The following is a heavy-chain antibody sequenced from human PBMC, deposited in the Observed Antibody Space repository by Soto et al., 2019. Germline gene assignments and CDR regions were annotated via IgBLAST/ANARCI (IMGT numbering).Heavy chain of an antibody. Sequence: ASVKLSCKASGYTFTGYAMHWVRQAPGQRLEWMGWINAGNGNTKYSQKFQGRVTITRDTSASTAYMELSSLRSEDTAVYYCARLRLGEFRAFDIWGQGTMVTVS. CDR2: INAGNGNT. V-gene: IGHV1-3*01. CDR3: ARLRLGEFRAFDI. CDR1: GYTFTGYA. J-gene: IGHJ3*02. D-gene: IGHD3-16*01.